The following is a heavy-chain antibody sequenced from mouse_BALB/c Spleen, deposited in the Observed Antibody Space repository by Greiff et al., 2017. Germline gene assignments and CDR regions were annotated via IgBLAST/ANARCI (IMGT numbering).Heavy chain of an antibody. CDR1: GYTFTSYW. V-gene: IGHV1-7*01. Sequence: QVQLQQSGAELAKPGASVKMSCKASGYTFTSYWMHWVKQRPGQGLEWIGYINPSTGYTEYNQKFKDKATLTADKSSSTAYMQLSSLTSEDSAVYYCARGGGHYAMDYWGQGTSVTVSS. CDR3: ARGGGHYAMDY. J-gene: IGHJ4*01. CDR2: INPSTGYT.